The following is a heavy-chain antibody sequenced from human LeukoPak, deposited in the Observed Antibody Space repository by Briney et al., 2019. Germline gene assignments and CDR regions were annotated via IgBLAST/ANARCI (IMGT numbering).Heavy chain of an antibody. Sequence: GESLKISCKGSGYSFTSYWIGWVRQMPGKGLEWMAIIYPGDSDTRYSPSFQGQVTISADKSISTAYLQWSSLKASDTAMYYCARHGRTRYSGSYLVDYWGQGTLVTVSS. V-gene: IGHV5-51*01. D-gene: IGHD1-26*01. J-gene: IGHJ4*02. CDR1: GYSFTSYW. CDR3: ARHGRTRYSGSYLVDY. CDR2: IYPGDSDT.